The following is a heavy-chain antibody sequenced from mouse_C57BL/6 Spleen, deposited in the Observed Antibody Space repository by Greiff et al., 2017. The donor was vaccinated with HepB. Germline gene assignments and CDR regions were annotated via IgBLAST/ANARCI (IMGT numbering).Heavy chain of an antibody. CDR1: GYTFTSYW. Sequence: VQLQQSGAELAKPGASVKLSCKASGYTFTSYWMHWVKQRPGQGLEWIGYINPSSGYTKYNQKFKDKATLTADKSSSTAYRQLSSLTYEDSSVYYCARWIYYGNFHFDYWGQGTTLTVSS. J-gene: IGHJ2*01. D-gene: IGHD2-1*01. CDR2: INPSSGYT. CDR3: ARWIYYGNFHFDY. V-gene: IGHV1-7*01.